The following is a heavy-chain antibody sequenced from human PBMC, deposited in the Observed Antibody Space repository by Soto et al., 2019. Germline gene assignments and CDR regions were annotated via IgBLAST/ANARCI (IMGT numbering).Heavy chain of an antibody. J-gene: IGHJ5*02. CDR3: AKGKYYDFWSGYYTGGGQTNWFDP. D-gene: IGHD3-3*01. CDR1: GFTFSSYA. V-gene: IGHV3-23*01. CDR2: ISGSGGST. Sequence: PGGSLRLSCAASGFTFSSYAMSWVRQAPGKGPEWVSAISGSGGSTYYADSVKGRFTISRDNSKNTLYLQMNSLRAEDTAVYYCAKGKYYDFWSGYYTGGGQTNWFDPWGQGTLVTVSS.